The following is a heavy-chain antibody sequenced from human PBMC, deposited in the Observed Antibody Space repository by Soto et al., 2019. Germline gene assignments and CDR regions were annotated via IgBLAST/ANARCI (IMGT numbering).Heavy chain of an antibody. D-gene: IGHD3-22*01. J-gene: IGHJ3*01. CDR2: IYPDDSDT. Sequence: ESLKISSNASRYNFNKYWIAWVRQKPGKDLEWMGIIYPDDSDTRYSPSFQGQVTLSADKSINTAYLQGSRLQATDTAIYYCATSPLGFNYDSRSPVAFDLWGQVKMVIVSS. CDR1: RYNFNKYW. CDR3: ATSPLGFNYDSRSPVAFDL. V-gene: IGHV5-51*01.